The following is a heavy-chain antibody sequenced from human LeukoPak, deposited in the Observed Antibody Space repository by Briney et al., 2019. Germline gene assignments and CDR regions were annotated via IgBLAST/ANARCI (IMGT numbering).Heavy chain of an antibody. CDR3: AREVAHYYYYMDG. V-gene: IGHV3-21*01. CDR1: GFTFSSYS. CDR2: ISSSSSYI. Sequence: GGSLRLSCAASGFTFSSYSMNWVRQAPGKGLEWVSSISSSSSYIYYADSVKGRFTISRDNAKNSLYLQMNSLRAEDTAVYYCAREVAHYYYYMDGWGKGTTVTVSS. J-gene: IGHJ6*03. D-gene: IGHD2-15*01.